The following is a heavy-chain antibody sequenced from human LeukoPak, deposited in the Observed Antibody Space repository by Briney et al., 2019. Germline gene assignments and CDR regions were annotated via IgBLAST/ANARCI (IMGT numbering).Heavy chain of an antibody. Sequence: PSETLSLTCTVSGYSISSGYYWGWIRQPPGKGLEWIGSIYHSGSTYYNPSLKSRVTISVDTSKNQFSLKLSSVTAADTAVYYCARGRYFDWLLYYFDYWGQGTLVTVSS. CDR2: IYHSGST. D-gene: IGHD3-9*01. V-gene: IGHV4-38-2*02. CDR1: GYSISSGYY. CDR3: ARGRYFDWLLYYFDY. J-gene: IGHJ4*02.